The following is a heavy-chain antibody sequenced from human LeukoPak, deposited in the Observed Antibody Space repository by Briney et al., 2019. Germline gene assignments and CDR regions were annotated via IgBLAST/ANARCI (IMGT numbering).Heavy chain of an antibody. CDR2: ISGSGVST. CDR3: AKDGMAVRYSYYYYMDV. J-gene: IGHJ6*03. V-gene: IGHV3-23*01. Sequence: GGSLRLSCAASEFTFSSYAMSWVRQAPGKGLEWVSAISGSGVSTYYADSVKGRFTISRDNSKNTLYLQVNSLRAEDTAVYYCAKDGMAVRYSYYYYMDVWGKGTTVTVSS. D-gene: IGHD5-24*01. CDR1: EFTFSSYA.